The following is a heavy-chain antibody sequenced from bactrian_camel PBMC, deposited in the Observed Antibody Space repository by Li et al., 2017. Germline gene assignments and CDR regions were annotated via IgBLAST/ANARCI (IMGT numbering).Heavy chain of an antibody. CDR1: GYSYSSGC. CDR2: IDSGGRT. V-gene: IGHV3S26*01. Sequence: VQLVESGGGSVQAGGSLTLACAVSGYSYSSGCLAWFRQTPGKEREGVAAIDSGGRTSYGDSVKGRVTISKDNAKNTLYLQMNSLKPEDTAMYYRAAPRRRTEAWTWLRNGGALDEYNYWCQGTQVTVS. D-gene: IGHD1*01. J-gene: IGHJ4*01. CDR3: AAPRRRTEAWTWLRNGGALDEYNY.